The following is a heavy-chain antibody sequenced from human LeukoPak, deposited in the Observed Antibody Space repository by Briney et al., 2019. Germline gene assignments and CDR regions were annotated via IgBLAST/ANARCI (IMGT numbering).Heavy chain of an antibody. CDR2: ISGSGGST. D-gene: IGHD3-22*01. J-gene: IGHJ4*02. V-gene: IGHV3-23*01. Sequence: GGSLRLSCAASGFTFSSYAMSWVRQAPGKGLEWVSAISGSGGSTYYADSVKGRFTISRDNSKNTLYLQMNSLRAEDTAVYYCATPGPLPNYYDSSGYSVDYWGQGTLVTVSS. CDR3: ATPGPLPNYYDSSGYSVDY. CDR1: GFTFSSYA.